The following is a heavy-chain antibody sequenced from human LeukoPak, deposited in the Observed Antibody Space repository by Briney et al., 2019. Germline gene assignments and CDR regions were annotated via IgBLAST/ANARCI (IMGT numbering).Heavy chain of an antibody. D-gene: IGHD5-12*01. V-gene: IGHV1-18*01. Sequence: EASVKVSCKASGYTFTSYGISWVRQAPGQGLEWMGWISAYNGNTNYAQKLQGRVTMTTDTSTSTAYMELRSLRSDDTAVYYCARDPAVGGYDLTGGWGQGTMVTVSS. J-gene: IGHJ3*01. CDR3: ARDPAVGGYDLTGG. CDR2: ISAYNGNT. CDR1: GYTFTSYG.